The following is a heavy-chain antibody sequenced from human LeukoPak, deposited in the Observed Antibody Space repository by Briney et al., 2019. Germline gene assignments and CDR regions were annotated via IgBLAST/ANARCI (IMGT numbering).Heavy chain of an antibody. V-gene: IGHV1-69*04. CDR3: VRHPTSFDWFRD. D-gene: IGHD3-9*01. J-gene: IGHJ4*02. CDR2: IIPILTT. CDR1: GATFNTDA. Sequence: GSSVKVSYKASGATFNTDAINWVRQAPGQGLQWMGRIIPILTTTYAPLFEDRLTITADKTTNTAYMELRSLTSDDTATYFCVRHPTSFDWFRDWGQGTLVTVSS.